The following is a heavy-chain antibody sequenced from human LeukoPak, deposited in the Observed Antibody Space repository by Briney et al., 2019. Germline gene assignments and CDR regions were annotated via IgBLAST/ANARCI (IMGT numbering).Heavy chain of an antibody. CDR1: GFTVSSNY. V-gene: IGHV3-53*05. D-gene: IGHD6-6*01. J-gene: IGHJ3*01. CDR2: IYSGGSI. Sequence: GGSLRLSCAASGFTVSSNYMSWVRQAPGKGLEWVSIIYSGGSIFYADSVKGRFTISRDNAKNTLHVQMNSLRPEDTAVFYCAKDASPIAASTTGAFDFWGQGAMVTVS. CDR3: AKDASPIAASTTGAFDF.